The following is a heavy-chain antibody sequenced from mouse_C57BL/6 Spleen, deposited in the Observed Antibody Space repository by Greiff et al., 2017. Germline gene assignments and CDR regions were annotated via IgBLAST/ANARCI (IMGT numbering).Heavy chain of an antibody. V-gene: IGHV2-3*01. CDR2: IWGDGST. Sequence: VKVVESGPGLVAPSQSLSITCTVSGFSLTSYGVSWVRQPPGKGLEWLGVIWGDGSTNYHSAPISRLSISKDNSKSQVFLKLNSLQTDDTATYYCANLVRRDFYYAMDYWGQGTSVTVSS. J-gene: IGHJ4*01. D-gene: IGHD2-14*01. CDR1: GFSLTSYG. CDR3: ANLVRRDFYYAMDY.